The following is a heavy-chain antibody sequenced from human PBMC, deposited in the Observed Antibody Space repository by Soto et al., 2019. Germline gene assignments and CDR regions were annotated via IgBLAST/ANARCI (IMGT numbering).Heavy chain of an antibody. Sequence: GASVKVSCKASGYTFTSYYLQWVRQAPGQGLEWLGIINPIGGSTTYAQKFQDRVTMTRDTSTTTVYMELSSLRSEDTAVYYCARSEQFYGSGSYYANWFDPWGQGTLVTVSS. J-gene: IGHJ5*02. CDR2: INPIGGST. CDR3: ARSEQFYGSGSYYANWFDP. V-gene: IGHV1-46*01. D-gene: IGHD3-10*01. CDR1: GYTFTSYY.